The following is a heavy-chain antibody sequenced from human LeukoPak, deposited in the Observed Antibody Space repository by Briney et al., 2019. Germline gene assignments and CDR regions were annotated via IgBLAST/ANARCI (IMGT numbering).Heavy chain of an antibody. V-gene: IGHV1-8*03. CDR2: MSPDSGDT. CDR3: ARVRLRNGYNWFDP. CDR1: GYTFTDYY. Sequence: ASVKVTCKASGYTFTDYYINWVRQAPGQGLEWMGWMSPDSGDTGYAHKFQGRVTITRNTSITTAYMELRSLTFEDTAVYYCARVRLRNGYNWFDPWGQGTLVTVSS. D-gene: IGHD3-3*01. J-gene: IGHJ5*02.